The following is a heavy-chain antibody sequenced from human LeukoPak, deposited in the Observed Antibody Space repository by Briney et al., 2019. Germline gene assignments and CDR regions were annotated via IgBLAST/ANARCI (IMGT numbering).Heavy chain of an antibody. J-gene: IGHJ4*02. CDR3: ARDDTGFDY. CDR1: GGSISSHY. CDR2: IYYSGSS. Sequence: PSETLSLTCTVSGGSISSHYWSWSRQPPGKGLEWIGYIYYSGSSNYNPSLKSRVTLSVDTSRIQFSLKLSSVTAADTAVYYCARDDTGFDYWGQGTLVTVSS. V-gene: IGHV4-59*11.